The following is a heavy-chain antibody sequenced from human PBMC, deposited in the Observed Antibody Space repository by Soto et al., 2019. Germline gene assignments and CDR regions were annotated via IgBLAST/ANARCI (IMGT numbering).Heavy chain of an antibody. CDR3: ATKDDHKDDQPCYYGMDV. Sequence: QVQLLQSGGEVKTPGASVKVSCKALGYTSSSYGINWVRQAPGQGLEWMGWISVFNGDTKYAQKFQGRVAITKDPGTSTAHMELRSLRSDDAAVYFCATKDDHKDDQPCYYGMDVWGQGTTVAVSS. CDR1: GYTSSSYG. CDR2: ISVFNGDT. V-gene: IGHV1-18*01. D-gene: IGHD3-16*01. J-gene: IGHJ6*02.